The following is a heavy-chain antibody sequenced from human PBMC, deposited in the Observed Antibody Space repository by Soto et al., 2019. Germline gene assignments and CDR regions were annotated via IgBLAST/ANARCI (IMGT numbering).Heavy chain of an antibody. D-gene: IGHD1-26*01. CDR1: GYTFTSYD. Sequence: QVQLVQSGAEVKKPGASVTVSCKASGYTFTSYDINWVRQAPGQGLEWMGWMNANSGDTGSAQKFQDRITIIRNTSISTAYMELGGLRSEDSALYYCARGLRLLRYTSENYYYYYMDVWGTGTTVTVSS. V-gene: IGHV1-8*01. J-gene: IGHJ6*03. CDR3: ARGLRLLRYTSENYYYYYMDV. CDR2: MNANSGDT.